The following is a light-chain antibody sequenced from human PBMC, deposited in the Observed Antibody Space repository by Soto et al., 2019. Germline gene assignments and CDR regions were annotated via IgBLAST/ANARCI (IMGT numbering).Light chain of an antibody. CDR1: QTISRW. CDR2: KAS. J-gene: IGKJ1*01. V-gene: IGKV1-5*03. Sequence: DIQMTQSPSTLSGSVGDRVTITCRASQTISRWVAWYQQKPGKGPKLLIYKASTLKSGVPSRFSGSGSGTEFTLTISSLQPDDFAPYYCQHYNSYSEAFGQGTKVELK. CDR3: QHYNSYSEA.